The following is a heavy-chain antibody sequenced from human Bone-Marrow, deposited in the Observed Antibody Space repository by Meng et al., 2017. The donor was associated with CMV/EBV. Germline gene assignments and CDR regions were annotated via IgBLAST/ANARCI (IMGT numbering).Heavy chain of an antibody. D-gene: IGHD2-2*01. CDR3: ARGQSPDIVVVPAAIYYYYYGMDV. Sequence: ASVKVSCKASGYTFTGYYMHWVRQAPGQGLEWMGWINPNSGGTNYAQKFQGRVTMTRDTSISTAYMELSRLRSDDTAVYYCARGQSPDIVVVPAAIYYYYYGMDVWGQGTTVTVSS. CDR1: GYTFTGYY. V-gene: IGHV1-2*02. J-gene: IGHJ6*02. CDR2: INPNSGGT.